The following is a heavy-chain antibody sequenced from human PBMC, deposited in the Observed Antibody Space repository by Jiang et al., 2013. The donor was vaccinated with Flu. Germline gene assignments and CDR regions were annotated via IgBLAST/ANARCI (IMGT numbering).Heavy chain of an antibody. J-gene: IGHJ5*02. D-gene: IGHD3-3*01. CDR2: IYYSGST. CDR1: GGSISSYY. CDR3: ARQLITIFGVVIMGWFDP. V-gene: IGHV4-59*08. Sequence: KPSETLSLTCTVSGGSISSYYWSWIRQPPGKGLEWIGYIYYSGSTYYNPSLKSRVTISVDTSKNQFSLKLSSVTAADTAVYYCARQLITIFGVVIMGWFDPWGQGTLVTVSS.